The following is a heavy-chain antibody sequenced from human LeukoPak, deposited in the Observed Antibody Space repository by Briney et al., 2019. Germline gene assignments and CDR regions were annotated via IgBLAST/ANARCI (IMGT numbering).Heavy chain of an antibody. V-gene: IGHV3-43*01. D-gene: IGHD3-16*01. Sequence: GGSLRLSCAASGFTFDDYTMYWVRQAPGKGLERVSLISGSGYCAYYAASLQGRFTTSRDNSKNSLFLQMNSLRAEDTALYYRAKDVLGGPSGYCMDVWGKGTTVTVSS. J-gene: IGHJ6*03. CDR3: AKDVLGGPSGYCMDV. CDR1: GFTFDDYT. CDR2: ISGSGYCA.